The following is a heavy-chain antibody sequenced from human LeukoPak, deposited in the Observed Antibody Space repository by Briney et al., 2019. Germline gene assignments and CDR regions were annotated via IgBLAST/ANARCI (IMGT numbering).Heavy chain of an antibody. J-gene: IGHJ3*02. CDR1: GGSINSGGYS. V-gene: IGHV4-30-2*01. D-gene: IGHD1-1*01. Sequence: SETLSLTCAVSGGSINSGGYSWSWIRQPPGKGLEWIGYIYHSGSTYYNPSLKSRVTISVDRSKNQFSLKLSSVTAADTAVYYCARGYNWNNHYAFDIWGQGTMVTVSS. CDR2: IYHSGST. CDR3: ARGYNWNNHYAFDI.